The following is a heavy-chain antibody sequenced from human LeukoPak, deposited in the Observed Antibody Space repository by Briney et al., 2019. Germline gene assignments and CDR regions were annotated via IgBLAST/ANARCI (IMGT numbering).Heavy chain of an antibody. Sequence: ASVKVSCKASGYTFTSYGISLVRQAPGQGLEWMGWISAYNGNTNYAQKLQGRVTMTTDTSTSTAYMELRSLRSDDTAVYYCARDFFAAAAGQNFDYWGQGTLVTVSS. CDR3: ARDFFAAAAGQNFDY. CDR2: ISAYNGNT. CDR1: GYTFTSYG. D-gene: IGHD6-13*01. J-gene: IGHJ4*02. V-gene: IGHV1-18*01.